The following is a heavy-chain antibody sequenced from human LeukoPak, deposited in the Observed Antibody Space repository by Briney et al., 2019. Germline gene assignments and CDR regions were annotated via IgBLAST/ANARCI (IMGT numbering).Heavy chain of an antibody. CDR1: GYTFTSYG. D-gene: IGHD4-11*01. CDR3: ARGQGRGNYDYYYFYMDV. CDR2: ISAYNGNT. J-gene: IGHJ6*03. Sequence: ASVKVSCKASGYTFTSYGVSWVRQAPGQGLEWMGWISAYNGNTNYAQKLQGRVTMTTDTSTSTAYMELRSLRSDDTAVYYCARGQGRGNYDYYYFYMDVWGKGTTVTISS. V-gene: IGHV1-18*01.